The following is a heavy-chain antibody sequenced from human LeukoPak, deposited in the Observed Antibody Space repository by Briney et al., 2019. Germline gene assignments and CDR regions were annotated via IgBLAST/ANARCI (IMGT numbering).Heavy chain of an antibody. CDR2: IYYSGAT. J-gene: IGHJ6*02. V-gene: IGHV4-59*08. CDR1: GGSISGHY. CDR3: ARRRITIFGMDV. D-gene: IGHD3-3*01. Sequence: SETLSLTCNVSGGSISGHYWTWIRQPPGKGLEFIGFIYYSGATNYNPSLKSRVTMSLDTSKNQLSLQLRSVTAADTAVYYCARRRITIFGMDVWGQGTTVTISS.